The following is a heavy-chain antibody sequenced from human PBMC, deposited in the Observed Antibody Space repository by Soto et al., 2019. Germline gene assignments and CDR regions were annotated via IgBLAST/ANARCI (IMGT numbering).Heavy chain of an antibody. J-gene: IGHJ5*02. D-gene: IGHD2-2*01. CDR2: IIPIFGTA. V-gene: IGHV1-69*13. CDR3: ARARPGYQLLRGWFDP. CDR1: GGTFSSYA. Sequence: ASVKVSCKASGGTFSSYAISWVRQAPGQGLEWMGGIIPIFGTANYAQKFQGRVTITADESTSTAYMELSSLRSEDTAVYYCARARPGYQLLRGWFDPWGQGTLVTVSS.